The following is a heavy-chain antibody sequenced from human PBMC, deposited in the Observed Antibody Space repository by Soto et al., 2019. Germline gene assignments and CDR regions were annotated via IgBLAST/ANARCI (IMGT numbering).Heavy chain of an antibody. Sequence: GGSLRLSCAPSGFTFSSYSMNWVRQAPGKGLEWVSSISSSSSYIYYADSVKGRFTISRDNAKNSLYLQMNSLRAEETAVYYCARYPNVLRFLEGGASSGYYYYYMDVWGKGTTVTVSS. CDR2: ISSSSSYI. V-gene: IGHV3-21*01. J-gene: IGHJ6*03. D-gene: IGHD3-3*01. CDR1: GFTFSSYS. CDR3: ARYPNVLRFLEGGASSGYYYYYMDV.